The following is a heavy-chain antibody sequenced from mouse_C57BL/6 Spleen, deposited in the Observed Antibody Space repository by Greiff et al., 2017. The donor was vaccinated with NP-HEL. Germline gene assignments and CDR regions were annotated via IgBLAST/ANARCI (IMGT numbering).Heavy chain of an antibody. CDR1: GYSITSGYY. D-gene: IGHD2-4*01. V-gene: IGHV3-6*01. CDR3: ARVEDYDWFAY. Sequence: EVKLVESGPGLVKPSQSLSLTCSVTGYSITSGYYWNWIRQFPGNKLEWMGYISYDGSNNYNPSLKNRISITRDTSKNQFFLKLNSVTTEDTATYYCARVEDYDWFAYWGQGTLVTVSA. J-gene: IGHJ3*01. CDR2: ISYDGSN.